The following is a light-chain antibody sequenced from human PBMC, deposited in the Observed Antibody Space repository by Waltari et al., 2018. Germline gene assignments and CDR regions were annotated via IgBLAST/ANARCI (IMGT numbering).Light chain of an antibody. J-gene: IGLJ3*02. Sequence: FALTQPASVSGSPGQSITIACTGSSSDVGNYNFVYWYHQHPDEAPKLVIYEGSKRPSGISIRFSGSKSGNATSLTISRLQSEDEAEYYCCSYAGSRTPWVFGGGTRVTVL. CDR2: EGS. CDR1: SSDVGNYNF. V-gene: IGLV2-23*01. CDR3: CSYAGSRTPWV.